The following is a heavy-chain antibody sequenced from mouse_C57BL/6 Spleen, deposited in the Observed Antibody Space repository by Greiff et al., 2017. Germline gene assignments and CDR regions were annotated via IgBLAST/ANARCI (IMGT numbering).Heavy chain of an antibody. CDR1: GYSITSGYY. Sequence: EVQLQQSGPGLVKPSQSLSLTCSVTGYSITSGYYWNWIRQFPGNKLEWMGYISYDGSNNYNPSLKNRISNTRDTSKNQFFLKLNSVTTENTATYYCARGGFTTVVATRAWFAYWGQGTLVTVSA. CDR3: ARGGFTTVVATRAWFAY. D-gene: IGHD1-1*01. CDR2: ISYDGSN. V-gene: IGHV3-6*01. J-gene: IGHJ3*01.